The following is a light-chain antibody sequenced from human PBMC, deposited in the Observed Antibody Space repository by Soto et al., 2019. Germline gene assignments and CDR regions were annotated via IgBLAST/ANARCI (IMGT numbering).Light chain of an antibody. V-gene: IGKV3-20*01. CDR2: GAS. CDR1: QSVSSSY. CDR3: QQYGSSGYT. Sequence: EIVLTQSPGTLSLSPRERATLSCRASQSVSSSYLTWYQQKPGQAPRLLIYGASSRATGIPDRFSGSGSGTDFTLTISRLEPEDFAVYYRQQYGSSGYTFGQGTKLEIK. J-gene: IGKJ2*01.